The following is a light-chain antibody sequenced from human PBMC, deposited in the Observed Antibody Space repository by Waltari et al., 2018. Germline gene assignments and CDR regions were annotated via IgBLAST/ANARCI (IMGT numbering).Light chain of an antibody. V-gene: IGLV2-14*03. J-gene: IGLJ2*01. CDR1: RSDIVGYNY. CDR2: DVS. CDR3: SSYIDSSTLEL. Sequence: QSALTQPASVSGPPGHSITISCTGTRSDIVGYNYVSWYQQVPGKAPKLIIYDVSNRPSGLSSRFSGSKSGNTASLTISGLQAEDEANYYCSSYIDSSTLELFGGGTSLPVL.